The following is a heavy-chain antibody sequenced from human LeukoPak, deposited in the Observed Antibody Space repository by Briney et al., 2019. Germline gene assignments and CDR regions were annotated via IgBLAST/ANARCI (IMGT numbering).Heavy chain of an antibody. Sequence: ASVTVTCQASGYTFTSYGISWVRQAPGQGLEWMGWISAYNGNTNYAQKHQGRVTMTTDTSTSTAYMELRSLRSDDTAVYYCASSYCSGGSCAGDFDYWGQGTLVTVSS. V-gene: IGHV1-18*01. CDR3: ASSYCSGGSCAGDFDY. CDR1: GYTFTSYG. D-gene: IGHD2-15*01. J-gene: IGHJ4*02. CDR2: ISAYNGNT.